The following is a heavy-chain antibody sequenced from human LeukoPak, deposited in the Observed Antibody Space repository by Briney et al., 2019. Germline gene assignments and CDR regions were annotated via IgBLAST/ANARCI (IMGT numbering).Heavy chain of an antibody. CDR1: GGSISSYY. CDR2: IYYSGST. V-gene: IGHV4-59*08. CDR3: ARHFPLSYYDSSGYHDAFDI. Sequence: TETLSLTCTVSGGSISSYYWSWIRQPPGKGLEWIGYIYYSGSTNYNPSLKSRVTISVDTSKNQFSLKLSSVTAADTAVYYCARHFPLSYYDSSGYHDAFDIWGQGTMVTVSS. J-gene: IGHJ3*02. D-gene: IGHD3-22*01.